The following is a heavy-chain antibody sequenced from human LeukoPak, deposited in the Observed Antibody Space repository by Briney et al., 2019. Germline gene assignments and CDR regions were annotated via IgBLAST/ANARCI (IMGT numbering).Heavy chain of an antibody. Sequence: SETLSLTCTVSGYSISSGYYWGWIRQPPGKGLEWIGSIYHSGSTYYNPSLKSRVTISVDTSKNQFSLKLSSVTAADTAVYYCARPANWGVFDYWGQGTLVIVSS. CDR2: IYHSGST. V-gene: IGHV4-38-2*02. CDR1: GYSISSGYY. J-gene: IGHJ4*02. D-gene: IGHD7-27*01. CDR3: ARPANWGVFDY.